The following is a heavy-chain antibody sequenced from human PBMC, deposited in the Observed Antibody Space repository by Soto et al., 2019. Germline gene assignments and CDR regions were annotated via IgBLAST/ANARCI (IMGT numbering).Heavy chain of an antibody. J-gene: IGHJ6*02. CDR3: ARDRPHNYYGMDV. Sequence: GGSLRLSCAASGFTFSDYYMSWIRQAPGKGLEWVSYISSSSSYTNYADSVKGRFTISRDNAENSLYLQMNSLRAEDTAVYYCARDRPHNYYGMDVWGQGATVTVSS. CDR2: ISSSSSYT. V-gene: IGHV3-11*06. CDR1: GFTFSDYY.